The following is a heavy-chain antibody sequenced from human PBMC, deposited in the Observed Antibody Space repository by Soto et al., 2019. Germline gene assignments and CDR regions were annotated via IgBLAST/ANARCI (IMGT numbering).Heavy chain of an antibody. CDR3: ARDLSYGGWFDP. D-gene: IGHD4-17*01. J-gene: IGHJ5*02. CDR2: INAGNGNT. CDR1: GYTFTAYA. Sequence: ASAKASCKASGYTFTAYAMHWVRQAPGQRLEWMGWINAGNGNTNYAQKLQGRVTMTTDTSTSTAYMELRSLRSDDTAVYYCARDLSYGGWFDPWGQGTLVTVSS. V-gene: IGHV1-3*01.